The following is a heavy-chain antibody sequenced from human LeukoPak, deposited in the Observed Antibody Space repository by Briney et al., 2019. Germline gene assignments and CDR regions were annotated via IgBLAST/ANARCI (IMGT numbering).Heavy chain of an antibody. CDR3: AKDLCSGGSCFYFDY. J-gene: IGHJ4*02. V-gene: IGHV3-30*02. CDR2: IRYDGSNK. D-gene: IGHD2-15*01. Sequence: GGSLRLSCAASGFTFSSYGMHRVRQAPGKGLEWVAFIRYDGSNKYYADSVKGRFTISRDNSKNTLYLQMNSLRAEDTAVYYCAKDLCSGGSCFYFDYWGQGTLVTVSS. CDR1: GFTFSSYG.